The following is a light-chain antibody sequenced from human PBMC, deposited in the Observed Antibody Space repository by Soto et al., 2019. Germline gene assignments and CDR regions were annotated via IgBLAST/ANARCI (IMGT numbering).Light chain of an antibody. CDR3: SSYAGSSTFV. CDR1: SSDVGSYNL. CDR2: EGS. V-gene: IGLV2-23*03. Sequence: QSALTQPASVSGSPGQSITISCTGTSSDVGSYNLVSWYQQHPGKAPKLMIYEGSKRPSGVSNRFSGSKSGNTASLTISGLQAEDEADYYCSSYAGSSTFVFGGGTQLTVL. J-gene: IGLJ2*01.